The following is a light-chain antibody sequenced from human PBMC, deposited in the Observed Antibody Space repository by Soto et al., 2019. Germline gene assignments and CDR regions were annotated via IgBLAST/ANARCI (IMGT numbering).Light chain of an antibody. CDR1: QYISRY. V-gene: IGKV1-39*01. CDR2: DTS. Sequence: DIHLTQSPSSLSASVGDRVTITCRASQYISRYLNWYQQKPGRVPKLLIYDTSNLQSGVPSRFSGSGSGTDFTLTINSLEAEDFATYYSQQSYISPPLTFGGGTKVEI. J-gene: IGKJ4*01. CDR3: QQSYISPPLT.